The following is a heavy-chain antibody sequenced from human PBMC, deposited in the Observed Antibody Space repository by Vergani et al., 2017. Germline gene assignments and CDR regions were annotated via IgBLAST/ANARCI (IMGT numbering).Heavy chain of an antibody. Sequence: QVQLQESGPGLVKPSETLSLTCTVSGGSSSSYYWSWIRHPPGEGLEWIGHIYYSWSTAPNPSLKSRVTISVDTSKNQFSLTLRSVTAAATAVDYCANGGTGSSSWYDFDFWGQGTLVTVSS. CDR2: IYYSWST. V-gene: IGHV4-59*01. CDR1: GGSSSSYY. CDR3: ANGGTGSSSWYDFDF. D-gene: IGHD6-13*01. J-gene: IGHJ4*02.